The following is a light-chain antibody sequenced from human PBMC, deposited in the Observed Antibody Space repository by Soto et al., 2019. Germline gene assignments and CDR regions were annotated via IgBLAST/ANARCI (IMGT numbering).Light chain of an antibody. CDR3: MQTLQISWT. J-gene: IGKJ1*01. V-gene: IGKV2-28*01. Sequence: DLVMTQSPLSLPVTPGEPASISCRSSQSLLYGNGYNYLDWYLQRPGQSPQLLIYLGSYRASGVPDRFSGSGSGTDFTLKISRVEAEDVGVYYCMQTLQISWTFGQGTKVEIK. CDR1: QSLLYGNGYNY. CDR2: LGS.